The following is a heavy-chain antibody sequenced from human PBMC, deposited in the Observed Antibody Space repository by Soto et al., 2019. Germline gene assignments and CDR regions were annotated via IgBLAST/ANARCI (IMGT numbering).Heavy chain of an antibody. Sequence: QVQLVQSGAEVKKPGASVKVSCKASGYTVTRHYMHWVRQAPGQGLEWMGIIDPSGGSTTYAQKFQDRVTMTWDMSTRTVYMELSSLRSDDTAIYYCTRGSTVVTLDYFDSWGQGTLVTVSS. CDR3: TRGSTVVTLDYFDS. CDR2: IDPSGGST. J-gene: IGHJ4*02. CDR1: GYTVTRHY. V-gene: IGHV1-46*03. D-gene: IGHD2-21*02.